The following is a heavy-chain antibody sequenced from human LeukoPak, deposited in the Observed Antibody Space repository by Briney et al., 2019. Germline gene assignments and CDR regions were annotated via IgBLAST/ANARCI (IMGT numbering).Heavy chain of an antibody. V-gene: IGHV3-23*01. Sequence: GGSLRLSCAASGFTFPNYAMSWVRQAPGKGLEWVCGISGSGYGAYYADSVKGRFTISRDNSKNTLYLQMNSLRAEDTAVYYCAKLPGLLWFGELSREYYFDYWGQGTLVTVSS. CDR2: ISGSGYGA. CDR3: AKLPGLLWFGELSREYYFDY. D-gene: IGHD3-10*01. J-gene: IGHJ4*02. CDR1: GFTFPNYA.